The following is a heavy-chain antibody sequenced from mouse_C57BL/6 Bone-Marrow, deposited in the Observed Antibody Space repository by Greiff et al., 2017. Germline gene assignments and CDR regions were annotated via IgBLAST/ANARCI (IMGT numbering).Heavy chain of an antibody. Sequence: QVQLQQPGAELVKPGASVKLSCKASGYTFTSYWMHWVKQRPGRGLEWIGRIDPNSGGTKYNEKFKSKATLTADKPSSTAYLQLSSLTSEDSAVDDCARGLGFLYWYFDVWGTGTTLTVSS. D-gene: IGHD3-1*01. CDR3: ARGLGFLYWYFDV. J-gene: IGHJ1*03. V-gene: IGHV1-72*01. CDR2: IDPNSGGT. CDR1: GYTFTSYW.